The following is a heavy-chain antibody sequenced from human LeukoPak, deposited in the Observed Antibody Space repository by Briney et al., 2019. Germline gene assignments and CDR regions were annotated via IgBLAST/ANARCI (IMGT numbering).Heavy chain of an antibody. J-gene: IGHJ4*02. D-gene: IGHD6-19*01. CDR3: ARVVYSSVWSIDY. CDR2: ISGGGTNA. Sequence: GGSLRLSCAASGFTFDSYAMSWVRQAPGKGLEWVSTISGGGTNAYYADSVKGRFTISRDNSKNTLYLHMNSLRAEDTAVYYCARVVYSSVWSIDYWGQGTLVTVSS. V-gene: IGHV3-23*01. CDR1: GFTFDSYA.